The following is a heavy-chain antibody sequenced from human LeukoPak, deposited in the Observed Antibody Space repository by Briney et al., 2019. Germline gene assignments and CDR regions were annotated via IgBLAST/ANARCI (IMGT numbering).Heavy chain of an antibody. V-gene: IGHV4-59*01. CDR1: GGSITSYY. CDR3: ARVIGPSITIFGVVIGSGWFDP. J-gene: IGHJ5*02. Sequence: SETLSLTCTVSGGSITSYYWSWIRQPPGKGLEWIGYIYYSGSTNYNPSLKSRVTISVDTSKNQFSLKLSSVTAADTAVYYCARVIGPSITIFGVVIGSGWFDPWGQGTLVTVSS. CDR2: IYYSGST. D-gene: IGHD3-3*01.